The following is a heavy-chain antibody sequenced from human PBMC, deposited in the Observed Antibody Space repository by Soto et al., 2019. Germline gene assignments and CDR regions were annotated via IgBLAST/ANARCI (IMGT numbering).Heavy chain of an antibody. CDR3: ARNLAYGGGSTFDY. CDR1: AFTFSDHF. Sequence: EVQLVESGGGLVQPGGSLRLSCEVSAFTFSDHFIDWVRQSPGKGLEWVGRSRDKAHSYTTEYAASVKGRFTISRDDSRNSLYLQRNSLKTDDTAVYYCARNLAYGGGSTFDYWGHGTLVNVSS. CDR2: SRDKAHSYTT. V-gene: IGHV3-72*01. J-gene: IGHJ4*01. D-gene: IGHD2-21*01.